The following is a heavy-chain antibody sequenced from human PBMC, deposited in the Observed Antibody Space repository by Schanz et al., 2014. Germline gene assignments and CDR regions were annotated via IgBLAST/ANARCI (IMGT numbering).Heavy chain of an antibody. CDR2: IDGKSTTV. D-gene: IGHD3-9*01. CDR1: GFSFSSYS. Sequence: EADLVESGGGLIQRGESLRLSCSASGFSFSSYSMNWVRQAPGKGLEWLSYIDGKSTTVCYADSVKGRFTISRDNAKNTLYLQMNSLRAEDTAVYYCARDSRPNYDFLTAYYSIDYWGQGTLVTVSS. V-gene: IGHV3-48*04. CDR3: ARDSRPNYDFLTAYYSIDY. J-gene: IGHJ4*02.